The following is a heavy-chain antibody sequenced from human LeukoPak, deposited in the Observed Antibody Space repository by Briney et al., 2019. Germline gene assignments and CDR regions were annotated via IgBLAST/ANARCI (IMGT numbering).Heavy chain of an antibody. CDR3: TRSVRNGHIDY. J-gene: IGHJ4*02. Sequence: ASVKVSCKTSRYTFYYMHWVRQAPGQGLEWMGLINPSGGGTSYTQKFQGRVTMTRSTSISTAYMELSSLRFEDTAVYYCTRSVRNGHIDYWGQGTLVTVSS. D-gene: IGHD2-21*01. CDR2: INPSGGGT. V-gene: IGHV1-46*01. CDR1: RYTFYY.